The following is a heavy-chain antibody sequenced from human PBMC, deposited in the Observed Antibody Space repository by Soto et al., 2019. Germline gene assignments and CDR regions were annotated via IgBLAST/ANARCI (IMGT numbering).Heavy chain of an antibody. V-gene: IGHV1-69*13. Sequence: GXSVKVSCNASGGTFSSYAISWVRQAPGQGLERMGGIIPIFGTANYAQKFQGRVTITADESTSTAYMELSSLRSEYTAVYYCATHCSSTSCYTGDYYYYGMDVWGQGTTVTVSS. J-gene: IGHJ6*02. CDR1: GGTFSSYA. CDR3: ATHCSSTSCYTGDYYYYGMDV. D-gene: IGHD2-2*02. CDR2: IIPIFGTA.